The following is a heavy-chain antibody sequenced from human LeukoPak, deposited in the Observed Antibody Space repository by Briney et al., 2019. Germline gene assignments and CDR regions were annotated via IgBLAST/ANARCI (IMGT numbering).Heavy chain of an antibody. J-gene: IGHJ6*02. CDR1: GGSFSGYY. Sequence: PSETLSLTCAVYGGSFSGYYWSWIRQPPGKGLEWIGGINHSGSTNYNPSLKSRVTISVDTSKNQFSLKLSSVTAADTAVYYCARGPPRRYCSSTSCYVRLYYYYGMDVWGQGTTVTVSS. D-gene: IGHD2-2*01. V-gene: IGHV4-34*01. CDR2: INHSGST. CDR3: ARGPPRRYCSSTSCYVRLYYYYGMDV.